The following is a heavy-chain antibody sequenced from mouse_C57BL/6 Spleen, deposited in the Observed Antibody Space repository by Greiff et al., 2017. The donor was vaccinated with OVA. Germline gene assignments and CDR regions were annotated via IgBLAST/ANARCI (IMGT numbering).Heavy chain of an antibody. V-gene: IGHV1-50*01. CDR2: IDPSDSYT. J-gene: IGHJ4*01. Sequence: QVQLQQPGAELVKPGASVKLSCKASGYTFTSYWMQWVKQRPGQGLEWIGEIDPSDSYTNYNQKFKGKATLTVDTSSSTAYMQLSSLTSEDSAVYYCARRDSNPYYDAMDYWGQGTSVTVSS. CDR1: GYTFTSYW. CDR3: ARRDSNPYYDAMDY. D-gene: IGHD2-5*01.